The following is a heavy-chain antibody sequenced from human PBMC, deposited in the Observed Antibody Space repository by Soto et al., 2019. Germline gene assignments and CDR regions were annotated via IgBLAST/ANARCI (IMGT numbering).Heavy chain of an antibody. V-gene: IGHV1-2*04. CDR2: INPNSGGT. J-gene: IGHJ4*02. CDR1: GYTFTGYY. D-gene: IGHD3-10*01. Sequence: ASVKVSRKASGYTFTGYYMHWVRQAPGQGLEWMGWINPNSGGTNYAQKFQGWVTMTRDTSISTAYMELSRLRSDDTAVYYCARVGINYGSGSYFSPFDYWGQGTLVTVSS. CDR3: ARVGINYGSGSYFSPFDY.